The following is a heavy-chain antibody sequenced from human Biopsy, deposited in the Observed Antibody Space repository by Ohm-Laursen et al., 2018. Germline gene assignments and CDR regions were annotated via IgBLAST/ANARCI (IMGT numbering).Heavy chain of an antibody. D-gene: IGHD6-19*01. Sequence: SETLSLTCSVSGGSVTNYYWTWIRQPPGKGLEWIGYMYYNERTYYNPSLRGRVTISVDTSKNQISLRLSSVTAADTAVYYCASGGQWPKPYLRYFGPWGQGTLVTVSS. CDR2: MYYNERT. CDR3: ASGGQWPKPYLRYFGP. V-gene: IGHV4-59*02. J-gene: IGHJ5*02. CDR1: GGSVTNYY.